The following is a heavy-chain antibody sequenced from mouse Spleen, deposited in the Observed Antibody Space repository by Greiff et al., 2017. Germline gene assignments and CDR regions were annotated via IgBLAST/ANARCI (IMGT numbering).Heavy chain of an antibody. CDR1: GYTFTDYN. J-gene: IGHJ4*01. V-gene: IGHV1-18*01. CDR2: INPNNGGT. CDR3: ARGGSYDMDY. Sequence: EVKLLESGPELVKPGASVKIPCKASGYTFTDYNMDWVKQSHGKSLEWIGDINPNNGGTIYNQKFKGKATLTVDKSSSTAYMELRSLTSEDTAVYYCARGGSYDMDYWGQGTSVTVSS.